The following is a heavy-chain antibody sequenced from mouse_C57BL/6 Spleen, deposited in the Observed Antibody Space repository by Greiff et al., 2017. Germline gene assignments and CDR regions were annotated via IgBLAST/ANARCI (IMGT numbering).Heavy chain of an antibody. D-gene: IGHD3-3*01. CDR3: ARLGTGAWFAY. Sequence: QVQLQQPGAELVKPGASVKLSCKASGYTFTSYWMQWVKQRPGQGLEWIGEIDPSDSYPNYNQKFKGKATLTVDTSSSTAYMQLSSLTSEDSAVYYCARLGTGAWFAYWGQGTLVTVSA. CDR2: IDPSDSYP. CDR1: GYTFTSYW. V-gene: IGHV1-50*01. J-gene: IGHJ3*01.